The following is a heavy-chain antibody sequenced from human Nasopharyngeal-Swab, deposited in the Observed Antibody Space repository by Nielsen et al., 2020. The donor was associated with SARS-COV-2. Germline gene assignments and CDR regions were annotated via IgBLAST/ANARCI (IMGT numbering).Heavy chain of an antibody. CDR3: VRGYRTWSFPSSYYYYHMDV. J-gene: IGHJ6*03. V-gene: IGHV4-34*01. Sequence: SETLSLTCAVYGGSSSDNYWNWVRQSPGKGLEWIGEISHLGATNYKSSLKSRVVLSVDSSKSQFSLRLTSVTAADTGVYYCVRGYRTWSFPSSYYYYHMDVWGQGTTVTVSS. CDR2: ISHLGAT. D-gene: IGHD3-10*01. CDR1: GGSSSDNY.